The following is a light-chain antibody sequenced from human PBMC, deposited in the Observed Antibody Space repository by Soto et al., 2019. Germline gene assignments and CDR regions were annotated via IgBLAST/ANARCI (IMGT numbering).Light chain of an antibody. J-gene: IGLJ1*01. CDR1: SSDVGGYNY. V-gene: IGLV2-8*01. Sequence: QSVLTQPPSASGSPGQSVAIPCTGTSSDVGGYNYVSWYQQHPGKAPKLMIYEVNKRPSGVPDRFSGSKSGNTASLTVSGLQAEDEADYYCRSYDSSPSGYVFGTGTKVTVL. CDR3: RSYDSSPSGYV. CDR2: EVN.